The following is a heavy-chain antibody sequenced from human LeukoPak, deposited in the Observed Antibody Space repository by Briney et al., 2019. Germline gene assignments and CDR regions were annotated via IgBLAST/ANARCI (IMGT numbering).Heavy chain of an antibody. V-gene: IGHV3-21*01. CDR2: ISSSSSYI. CDR3: ARLTGYSSGQDYGMDV. D-gene: IGHD6-19*01. J-gene: IGHJ6*02. Sequence: GGSLRLSCAASGLTFSSYSMNWVRQAPGQGLEWVSSISSSSSYIYYADSVKGRFTISRDNAKNSLYLQMNSLRAEDTAVYYCARLTGYSSGQDYGMDVWGQGTTVTVSS. CDR1: GLTFSSYS.